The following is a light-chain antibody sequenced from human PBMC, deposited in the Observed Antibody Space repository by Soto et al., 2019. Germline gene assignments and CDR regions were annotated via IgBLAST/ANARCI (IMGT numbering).Light chain of an antibody. CDR2: DAS. CDR3: QQCYMGWT. Sequence: DIKMTQSPSTLSASVGDTVTVTCRASQSIGRFLAWYQHQPGKAPKLLIYDASTLESGVPSRFSGTGSGTEFTFSITSLQPEDFGTYYCQQCYMGWTFGQGTKVDIK. J-gene: IGKJ1*01. V-gene: IGKV1-5*01. CDR1: QSIGRF.